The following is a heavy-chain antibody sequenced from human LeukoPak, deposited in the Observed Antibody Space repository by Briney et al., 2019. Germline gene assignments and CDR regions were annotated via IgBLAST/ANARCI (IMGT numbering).Heavy chain of an antibody. CDR3: ARDMAAWWFGDLYY. CDR1: GYTFTSYA. D-gene: IGHD3-10*01. CDR2: INAGNGNT. V-gene: IGHV1-3*01. Sequence: ASVKVSCKASGYTFTSYAMHWVRQAPGQRLEWMGWINAGNGNTKYSQKFQGRVTITRDTSASTAYMELSSLRSEDTAVYYCARDMAAWWFGDLYYWGQGTLVTVSS. J-gene: IGHJ4*02.